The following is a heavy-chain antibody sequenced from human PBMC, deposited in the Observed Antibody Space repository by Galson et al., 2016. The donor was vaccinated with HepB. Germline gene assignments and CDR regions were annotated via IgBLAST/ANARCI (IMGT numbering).Heavy chain of an antibody. CDR1: GFTFSTYN. Sequence: SLRLSCAASGFTFSTYNMNWVRQAPGKGLERVSYISTSSSTIYYADSVKGRFTISRDNAKNSLYLQLNRLRDEDTAVYYCAREQNDSGDYEFYYGLDVWGQGTTVTVSS. J-gene: IGHJ6*02. CDR3: AREQNDSGDYEFYYGLDV. V-gene: IGHV3-48*02. D-gene: IGHD4-17*01. CDR2: ISTSSSTI.